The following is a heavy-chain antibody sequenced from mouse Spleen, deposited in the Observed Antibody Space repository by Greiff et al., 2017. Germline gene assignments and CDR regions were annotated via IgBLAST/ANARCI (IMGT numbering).Heavy chain of an antibody. CDR3: ARWELGQGFDY. CDR2: ISDGGSYT. D-gene: IGHD4-1*01. J-gene: IGHJ2*01. V-gene: IGHV5-4*01. Sequence: EVHLVESGGGLVKPGGSLKLSCAASGFTFSSYAMSWVRQTPEKRLEWVATISDGGSYTYYPDNVKGRFTISRDNAKNNLYLQMSHLKSEDTAMYYCARWELGQGFDYWGQGTTLTVSS. CDR1: GFTFSSYA.